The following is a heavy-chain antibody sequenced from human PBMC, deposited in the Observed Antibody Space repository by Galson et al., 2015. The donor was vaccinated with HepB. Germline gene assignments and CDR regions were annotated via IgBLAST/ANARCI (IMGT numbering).Heavy chain of an antibody. D-gene: IGHD4-17*01. J-gene: IGHJ4*02. V-gene: IGHV3-11*06. CDR2: ISSSSSYT. CDR3: ARNGDHFDY. Sequence: SLRLSCAASGFTFSSYAMSWVRQAPGKGLEWVSYISSSSSYTNYADSVKGRFTISRDNAKNSLYLQMNGLRAEDTAVYYCARNGDHFDYWGQGTLVTVSS. CDR1: GFTFSSYA.